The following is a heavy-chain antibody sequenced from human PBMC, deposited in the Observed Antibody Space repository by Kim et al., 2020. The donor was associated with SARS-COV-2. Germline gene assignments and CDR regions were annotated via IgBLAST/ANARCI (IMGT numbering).Heavy chain of an antibody. V-gene: IGHV3-23*01. CDR3: AKEADYGGNSEDY. Sequence: YADTVTARFTISRDNPKNTLYLKMNSLRAEDTAVYYCAKEADYGGNSEDYWGQGTLVTVSS. D-gene: IGHD4-17*01. J-gene: IGHJ4*02.